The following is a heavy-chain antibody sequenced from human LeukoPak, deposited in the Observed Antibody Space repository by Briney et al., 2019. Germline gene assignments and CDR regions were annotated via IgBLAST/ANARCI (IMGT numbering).Heavy chain of an antibody. Sequence: SETLSLTCAVYGGSFSGYYWSWIRQPPGKGLEWIGEINHSGSTNYNPSLKSRATISVDTSKNQFSLKLSSVTAADTAVYYCARPGAAIGKGYFQHWGQGTLVTVSS. CDR3: ARPGAAIGKGYFQH. CDR1: GGSFSGYY. V-gene: IGHV4-34*01. CDR2: INHSGST. D-gene: IGHD2-2*02. J-gene: IGHJ1*01.